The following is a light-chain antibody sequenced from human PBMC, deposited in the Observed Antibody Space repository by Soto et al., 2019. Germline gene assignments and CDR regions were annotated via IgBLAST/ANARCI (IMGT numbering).Light chain of an antibody. CDR3: QQYGTFPPT. V-gene: IGKV3-20*01. CDR1: QSVSSSY. Sequence: IVLTQSPGTLSLSPGERATLSCRASQSVSSSYLVWYQQKPGQSPRLLIYGASSRATGIPDRFSGSGSETDFTLTISRLEPEDFAVYFCQQYGTFPPTFGQGTKVEIK. J-gene: IGKJ1*01. CDR2: GAS.